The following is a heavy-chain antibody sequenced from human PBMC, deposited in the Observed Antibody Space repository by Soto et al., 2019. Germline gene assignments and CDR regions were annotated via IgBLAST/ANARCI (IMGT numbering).Heavy chain of an antibody. J-gene: IGHJ5*01. V-gene: IGHV6-1*01. D-gene: IGHD3-16*01. CDR1: WDSVSSNSAT. CDR2: TYYRSKWSN. CDR3: ARLIGNSWLDS. Sequence: SQALSLTCPISWDSVSSNSATWDWIRQSPSRGLEWLGRTYYRSKWSNDYAVSVKGRITINPDTSNNQFSLHLNSVTPDDTAVYYCARLIGNSWLDSWGQGTLVTSPQ.